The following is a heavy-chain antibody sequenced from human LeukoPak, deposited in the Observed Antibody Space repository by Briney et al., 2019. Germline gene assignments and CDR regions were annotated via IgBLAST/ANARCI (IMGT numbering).Heavy chain of an antibody. J-gene: IGHJ4*02. V-gene: IGHV1-46*01. CDR2: INPSSGST. CDR1: GYTFTLYY. Sequence: ASVKVSCKASGYTFTLYYMHWVRQAPGQGLEWMGIINPSSGSTSCAQKFQGRVTMIRDTSTSTVYMELSSLRSDDTAVYYCARDPPSSGNWVPLDYWGQGTLVTVSS. D-gene: IGHD3-22*01. CDR3: ARDPPSSGNWVPLDY.